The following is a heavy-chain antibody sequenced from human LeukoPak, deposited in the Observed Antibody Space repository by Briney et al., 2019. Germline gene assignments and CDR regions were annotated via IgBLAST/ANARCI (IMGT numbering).Heavy chain of an antibody. V-gene: IGHV3-33*06. CDR1: GFALSAYG. D-gene: IGHD3-22*01. CDR2: IWYDGSNK. J-gene: IGHJ4*02. Sequence: GRSLRLSCAASGFALSAYGMYWVRQAPGKGLEWVSVIWYDGSNKYYADSVKGRFTVSRDNSKNTLYLQMNSLRAEDTAVYYCAKDIDSSGYYPEFDYWGQGTLVTVSS. CDR3: AKDIDSSGYYPEFDY.